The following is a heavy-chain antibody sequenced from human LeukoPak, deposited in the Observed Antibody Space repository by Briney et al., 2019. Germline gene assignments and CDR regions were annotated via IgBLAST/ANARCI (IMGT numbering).Heavy chain of an antibody. J-gene: IGHJ3*02. Sequence: ASVKVSCKASGYTLSTYTMHWLRQAPGQRPEWMGCIYAGNGNVKYSQNFQARVTITRDTSANTAYLELSSLRSEDTAVYYCARDVGRDGYIDVPDAFDIWGQGTMVTVSS. D-gene: IGHD5-24*01. CDR3: ARDVGRDGYIDVPDAFDI. V-gene: IGHV1-3*01. CDR2: IYAGNGNV. CDR1: GYTLSTYT.